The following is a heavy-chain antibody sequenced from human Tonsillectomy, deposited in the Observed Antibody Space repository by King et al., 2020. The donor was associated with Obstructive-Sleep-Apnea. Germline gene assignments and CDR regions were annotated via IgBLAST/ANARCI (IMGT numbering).Heavy chain of an antibody. V-gene: IGHV4-59*08. CDR3: ARHYSNYDSPFDF. J-gene: IGHJ4*02. Sequence: QLQESGPGLVKPSETLSLTCTVAGGSISSYYWSWVRQPPGKGLGWIGYISYRGSTNYSPSLKSRVTISVDTSKNLFSLKLSSVTAADTALYYCARHYSNYDSPFDFWGQGTLVTVSS. CDR2: ISYRGST. D-gene: IGHD4-11*01. CDR1: GGSISSYY.